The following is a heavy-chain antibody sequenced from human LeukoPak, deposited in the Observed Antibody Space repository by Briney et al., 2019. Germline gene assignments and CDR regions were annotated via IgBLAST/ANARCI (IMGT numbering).Heavy chain of an antibody. V-gene: IGHV4-39*01. Sequence: SETLSLTCTVSGGSISSSSYYWGWIRQPPGKGLEWIGSIYYSGSTYYNPSLKSRVTISVDTSKNQFSLKLSSVTAADTAVYYCARLQHYCYMDVWGKGTTVTVSS. CDR2: IYYSGST. CDR1: GGSISSSSYY. CDR3: ARLQHYCYMDV. D-gene: IGHD5-18*01. J-gene: IGHJ6*03.